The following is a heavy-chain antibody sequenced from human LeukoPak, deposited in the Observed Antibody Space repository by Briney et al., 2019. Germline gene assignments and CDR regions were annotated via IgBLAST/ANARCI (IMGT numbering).Heavy chain of an antibody. Sequence: PSETLSLTCSVSGGSIGDYYWNWIRQFPGKGLQWIGFINYSGSTNYKPSLKSRVSISVDTSRNQISMKLSSVTAADTAVYYCARALGSKNAFDVWGQGTAVTVSS. CDR1: GGSIGDYY. CDR3: ARALGSKNAFDV. V-gene: IGHV4-59*08. CDR2: INYSGST. D-gene: IGHD4-11*01. J-gene: IGHJ3*01.